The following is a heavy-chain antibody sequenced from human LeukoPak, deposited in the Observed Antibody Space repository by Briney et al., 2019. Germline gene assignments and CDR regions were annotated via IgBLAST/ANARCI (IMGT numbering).Heavy chain of an antibody. D-gene: IGHD2-2*01. V-gene: IGHV3-7*05. J-gene: IGHJ4*02. CDR1: GFTFSSYW. CDR2: IKQDGSER. CDR3: ARDQRYCSSSSCPWEPFDY. Sequence: GGSLRLSCAASGFTFSSYWMSWVRQAPGKGLEWVANIKQDGSERYYVDSVKGRFTISRDNAKNSLYLQMNSLRAEDTAVYYCARDQRYCSSSSCPWEPFDYWGQGTLVTVSS.